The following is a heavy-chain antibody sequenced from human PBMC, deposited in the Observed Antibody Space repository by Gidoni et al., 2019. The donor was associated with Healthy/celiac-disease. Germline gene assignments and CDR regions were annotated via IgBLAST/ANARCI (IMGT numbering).Heavy chain of an antibody. D-gene: IGHD6-6*01. CDR2: IYYSGST. V-gene: IGHV4-39*01. CDR1: GGSISSSSYY. J-gene: IGHJ3*02. CDR3: ARNSVAARRLGAFDI. Sequence: QLQLQESGPGLVKPSETLSLTCTVSGGSISSSSYYWGWIRQPPGKGLEWIGSIYYSGSTYYNPSLKSRVTISVDTSKNQFSLKLSSVTAADTAVYYCARNSVAARRLGAFDIWGQGTMVTVSS.